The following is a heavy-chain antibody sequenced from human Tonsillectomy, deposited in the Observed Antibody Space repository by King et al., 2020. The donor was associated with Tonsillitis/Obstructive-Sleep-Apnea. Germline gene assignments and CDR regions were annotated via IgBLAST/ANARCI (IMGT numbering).Heavy chain of an antibody. CDR2: ICGSGGHT. J-gene: IGHJ6*03. D-gene: IGHD3-3*01. V-gene: IGHV3-23*04. CDR1: GFSFNNYA. Sequence: VQLVESGGGLVQPGGSLRLSCAASGFSFNNYAMSLVRQAPGKGLEWGSSICGSGGHTYYVDSGWGRFTISRDNSKNTLYLQMNTLRAEDAAVYYCAKNGDFDFWNGDYYYYMDVWGKGTTVAVSS. CDR3: AKNGDFDFWNGDYYYYMDV.